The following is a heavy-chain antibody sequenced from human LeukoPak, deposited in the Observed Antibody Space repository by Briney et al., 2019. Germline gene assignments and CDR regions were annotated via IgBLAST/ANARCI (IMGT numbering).Heavy chain of an antibody. Sequence: SETLSLTCTVSGGSISDYYWSWIRQPPGERLEWIGYIYYTGTTTYNPSLKTRATLSIDTSKNQFSLKLSSVTAADTAMYYCTRDRKYCEIWGQGTMVTVSS. CDR1: GGSISDYY. J-gene: IGHJ3*02. V-gene: IGHV4-59*01. CDR3: TRDRKYCEI. D-gene: IGHD1-14*01. CDR2: IYYTGTT.